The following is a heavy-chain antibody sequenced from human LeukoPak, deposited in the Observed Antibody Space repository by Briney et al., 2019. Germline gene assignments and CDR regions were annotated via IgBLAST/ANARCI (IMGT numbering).Heavy chain of an antibody. D-gene: IGHD6-13*01. J-gene: IGHJ4*02. V-gene: IGHV3-48*04. Sequence: GGSLRLSCAASGFTFSSYSMNWVRQAPGRGLEWVSYISSSSSTIYYADSVKGRFTISRDNAKSSLYLQMNSLRAEDTAVYYCARDRTAVGEYFDYWGQGTLVTVSS. CDR1: GFTFSSYS. CDR3: ARDRTAVGEYFDY. CDR2: ISSSSSTI.